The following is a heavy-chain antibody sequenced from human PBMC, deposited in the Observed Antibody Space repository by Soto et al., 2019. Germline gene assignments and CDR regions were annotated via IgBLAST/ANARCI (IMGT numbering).Heavy chain of an antibody. CDR3: VQTTGWPGFDF. CDR2: IYGGGTT. Sequence: PXXSLRLSFAASGFTVSSKYMAWVRQAPGKGLEWVSVIYGGGTTYYADSVKGRFTISRDNSKNTLYLQMNSLRAEDTAVYYCVQTTGWPGFDFWGQGTLVTVSS. CDR1: GFTVSSKY. D-gene: IGHD6-19*01. J-gene: IGHJ4*02. V-gene: IGHV3-53*01.